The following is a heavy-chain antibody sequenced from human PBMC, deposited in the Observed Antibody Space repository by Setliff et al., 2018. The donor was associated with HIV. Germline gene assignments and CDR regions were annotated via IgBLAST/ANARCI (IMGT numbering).Heavy chain of an antibody. CDR1: GYTFSSYD. CDR2: ISAYNGYT. CDR3: ARGPPIVVVPAALLTFDY. V-gene: IGHV1-18*01. Sequence: ASVKVSCKASGYTFSSYDINWVRQAPGQGLEWMGWISAYNGYTNYAQKLQGRVTMTTDTSTSTAYMELRSLRSDDTAVYYCARGPPIVVVPAALLTFDYWGQGTLVTVSS. J-gene: IGHJ4*02. D-gene: IGHD2-2*01.